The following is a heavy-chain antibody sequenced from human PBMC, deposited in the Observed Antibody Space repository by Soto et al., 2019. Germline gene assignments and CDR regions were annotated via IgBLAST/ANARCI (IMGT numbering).Heavy chain of an antibody. CDR1: GYSFSSYW. V-gene: IGHV5-10-1*01. J-gene: IGHJ6*02. CDR3: ERHYSGYDLSYYYGMDV. Sequence: EALKISCKGSGYSFSSYWISCVRQMPGKGLEWMGRIDPSDSYTNYSPSFQGHVTISADKSISTAYLQWSSLKASDTAMYYCERHYSGYDLSYYYGMDVWGQGTTVTVSS. CDR2: IDPSDSYT. D-gene: IGHD5-12*01.